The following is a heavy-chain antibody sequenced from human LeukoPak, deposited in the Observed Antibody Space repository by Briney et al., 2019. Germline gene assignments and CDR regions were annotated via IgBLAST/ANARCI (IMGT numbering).Heavy chain of an antibody. Sequence: ASVKVSCTASGYTFTSYGISWVRQAPGQGLEWMGWISAYNGNTNYAQKLQGRVTMTTDTPTSTAYMELRSLRSDDTAVYYCARAFEYSGYDYFDYWGQGTLVTVSS. CDR3: ARAFEYSGYDYFDY. V-gene: IGHV1-18*01. CDR1: GYTFTSYG. CDR2: ISAYNGNT. D-gene: IGHD5-12*01. J-gene: IGHJ4*02.